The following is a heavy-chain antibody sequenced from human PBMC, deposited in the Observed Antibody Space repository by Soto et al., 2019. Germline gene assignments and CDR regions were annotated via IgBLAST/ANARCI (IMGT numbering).Heavy chain of an antibody. CDR2: ISGSGSST. CDR3: AKAWGIDY. J-gene: IGHJ4*02. V-gene: IGHV3-23*01. CDR1: GFTFSSYT. D-gene: IGHD7-27*01. Sequence: EVQLLESGGGLVEPGGSRRLSCAASGFTFSSYTMSWVRQAPGKGLEGVSTISGSGSSTYSPDSVKGRFTISRDNSKNTLYLQMNSLRVEDTAIYYCAKAWGIDYWGQGTLVTVSS.